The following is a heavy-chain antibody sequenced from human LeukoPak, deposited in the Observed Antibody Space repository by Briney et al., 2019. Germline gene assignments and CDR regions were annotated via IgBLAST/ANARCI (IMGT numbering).Heavy chain of an antibody. CDR3: ARILERGAFDI. Sequence: SETLSLTCPVAGGSISNYYWSWIRQPPGKGLEWMGYSYYTGSTNYNPSFKSRVTISVQTSKNQFFLTLTSVTAADTAVYYCARILERGAFDIWGQGTMVTVSS. D-gene: IGHD1-1*01. V-gene: IGHV4-59*01. CDR2: SYYTGST. CDR1: GGSISNYY. J-gene: IGHJ3*02.